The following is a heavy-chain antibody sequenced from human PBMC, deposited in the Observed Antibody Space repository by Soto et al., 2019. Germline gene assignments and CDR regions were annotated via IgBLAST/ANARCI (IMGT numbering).Heavy chain of an antibody. D-gene: IGHD6-19*01. J-gene: IGHJ6*02. CDR1: GGSVSSGSYY. V-gene: IGHV4-61*01. CDR3: ARGIEGWYQGRYYYGMDV. CDR2: IYYIGST. Sequence: QVQLQESGPGLVKPSETLSLTCTVSGGSVSSGSYYWSWIRQPPGKGLEWIGYIYYIGSTNYNPSLKSRVTISVDTSKNQFSLKLSSVTAADTAVYYCARGIEGWYQGRYYYGMDVWCQGTTVTVSS.